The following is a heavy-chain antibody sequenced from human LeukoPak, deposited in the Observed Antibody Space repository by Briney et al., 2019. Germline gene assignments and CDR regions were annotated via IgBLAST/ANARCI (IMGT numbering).Heavy chain of an antibody. J-gene: IGHJ4*02. Sequence: ASVKVSCKASGYDFTSVGITWVRRAPGQGLEWMGWISPYNGNTRYAQKLQGRVTMTTDTSTTTAYMELWGLRFDDTAVYYCARAGSGSGWYFDYWGQGTLVTVSS. CDR3: ARAGSGSGWYFDY. D-gene: IGHD6-19*01. V-gene: IGHV1-18*01. CDR1: GYDFTSVG. CDR2: ISPYNGNT.